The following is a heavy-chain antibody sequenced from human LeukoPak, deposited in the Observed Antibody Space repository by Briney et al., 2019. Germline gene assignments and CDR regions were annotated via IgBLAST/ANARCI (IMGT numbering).Heavy chain of an antibody. D-gene: IGHD3-10*01. CDR2: ISSSSSYI. CDR1: GFTFSSYS. V-gene: IGHV3-21*01. CDR3: ARDHGITMVRGVIEYSFDY. J-gene: IGHJ4*02. Sequence: GGSLRLSCAASGFTFSSYSMNWVRQAPGKGREWVSSISSSSSYIYYADSVKGRFTISRDNAKNSLYLQMNSLRAEDTAVYYCARDHGITMVRGVIEYSFDYWGQGTLVTVAS.